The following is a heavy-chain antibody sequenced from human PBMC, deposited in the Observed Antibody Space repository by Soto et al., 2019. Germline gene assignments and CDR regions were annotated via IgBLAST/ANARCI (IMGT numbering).Heavy chain of an antibody. D-gene: IGHD2-21*01. CDR1: GFTFSSYG. CDR3: AKDLLQADAFDI. V-gene: IGHV3-30*18. J-gene: IGHJ3*02. CDR2: ISYDGSNK. Sequence: LRLSCAASGFTFSSYGMHWVRQAPGKGLEWVAVISYDGSNKYYADSVKGRFTISRDNSKNTLYLQMNSLRAEDTAVYYCAKDLLQADAFDIWGQGTMVTVSS.